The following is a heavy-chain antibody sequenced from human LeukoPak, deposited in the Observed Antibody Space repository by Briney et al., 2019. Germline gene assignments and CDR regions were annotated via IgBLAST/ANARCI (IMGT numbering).Heavy chain of an antibody. CDR1: GYTFTSYH. CDR2: INLSGGST. V-gene: IGHV1-46*01. D-gene: IGHD6-13*01. CDR3: ATTEVGAAAGQYFDY. J-gene: IGHJ4*02. Sequence: ASVKVSCKASGYTFTSYHMHWVRQAPAQGLDWMGVINLSGGSTSYAQKFQGRVTMTRDTYTSTVYMELSSLRSEDTAVYYCATTEVGAAAGQYFDYWGQGTLVTVSS.